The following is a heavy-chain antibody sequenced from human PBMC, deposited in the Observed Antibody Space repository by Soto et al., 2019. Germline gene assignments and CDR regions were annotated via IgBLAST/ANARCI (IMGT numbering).Heavy chain of an antibody. J-gene: IGHJ5*02. D-gene: IGHD1-1*01. V-gene: IGHV4-34*01. CDR2: INHSGST. Sequence: SETLSLTCAVYGGSFSGYYWSWIRQPPGKGLEWIGEINHSGSTNYNPSLKSRVTISVDTSKNQFSLKLSSVTAPDTAVYYCARTGYENWFDPWGQGTLVTVSS. CDR1: GGSFSGYY. CDR3: ARTGYENWFDP.